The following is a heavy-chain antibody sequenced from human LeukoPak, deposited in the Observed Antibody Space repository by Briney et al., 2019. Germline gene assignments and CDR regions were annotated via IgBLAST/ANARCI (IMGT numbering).Heavy chain of an antibody. J-gene: IGHJ4*02. CDR2: ISCFSNFR. CDR3: ARPTIAAAGSFEY. V-gene: IGHV3-11*03. CDR1: GFTISDYY. D-gene: IGHD6-13*01. Sequence: GRSLRLSCAASGFTISDYYMSWIRQAPGKGLEWVSDISCFSNFRSYADSVKGRFTISRDNAKNSLYLQVNSLRAEHTAVYYCARPTIAAAGSFEYWGQGTLVTVSS.